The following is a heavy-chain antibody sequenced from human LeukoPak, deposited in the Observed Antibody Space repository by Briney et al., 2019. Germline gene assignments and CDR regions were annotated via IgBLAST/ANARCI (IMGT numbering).Heavy chain of an antibody. CDR3: TKDPNGDYIGAFDP. CDR2: ITGGHYAT. D-gene: IGHD4-17*01. J-gene: IGHJ5*02. V-gene: IGHV3-23*01. CDR1: GFSFSSSA. Sequence: GGSLGLSCAASGFSFSSSAMTWVRQAPGKGLEWVSSITGGHYATYNTDSVKGRFTISRDNAKNTLYLQMNSLRADDTAIYYCTKDPNGDYIGAFDPWGQGTLVTVSS.